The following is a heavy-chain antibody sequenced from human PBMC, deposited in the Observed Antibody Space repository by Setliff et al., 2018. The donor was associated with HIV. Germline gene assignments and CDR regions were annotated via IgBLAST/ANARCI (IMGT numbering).Heavy chain of an antibody. J-gene: IGHJ4*02. CDR1: GDSLSSSSYY. D-gene: IGHD3-3*01. CDR3: ARHGLRFLACFDY. Sequence: KTSETLSLTCTVSGDSLSSSSYYWGWIRQPPGKGLDWIGSIFYSGTTYYNPSLESRVTISVDTSKNQFSLKLSSATATDTAVYYCARHGLRFLACFDYWGQGALVTVSS. CDR2: IFYSGTT. V-gene: IGHV4-39*01.